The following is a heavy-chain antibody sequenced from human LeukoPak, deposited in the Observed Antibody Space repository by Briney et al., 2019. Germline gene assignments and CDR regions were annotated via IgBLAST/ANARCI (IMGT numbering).Heavy chain of an antibody. V-gene: IGHV1-18*01. Sequence: SVKVSCKASGYTFTSYVISCVRQAPGHRLEWMGWISADNGNTNYAQKLQGRVTMTTDTSTSTAYMELRSLRFDDTAVYYCARENYGGNVGYWGQGTLVTVSS. CDR3: ARENYGGNVGY. CDR2: ISADNGNT. D-gene: IGHD4-23*01. CDR1: GYTFTSYV. J-gene: IGHJ4*02.